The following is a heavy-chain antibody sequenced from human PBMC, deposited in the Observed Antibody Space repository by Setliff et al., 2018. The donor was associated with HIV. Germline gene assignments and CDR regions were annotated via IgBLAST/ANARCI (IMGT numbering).Heavy chain of an antibody. D-gene: IGHD6-13*01. CDR1: GASTSSPIYY. CDR2: IYYNGNT. CDR3: AAAEGQGPWYFFDN. Sequence: TSETLSLTCSVSGASTSSPIYYWGWIRQAPGKGLEWIGNIYYNGNTNYKPSLERRLTISVDTSKNQFSLSLSSVTATDTALYFCAAAEGQGPWYFFDNWGQGTQVTVSS. V-gene: IGHV4-39*01. J-gene: IGHJ4*02.